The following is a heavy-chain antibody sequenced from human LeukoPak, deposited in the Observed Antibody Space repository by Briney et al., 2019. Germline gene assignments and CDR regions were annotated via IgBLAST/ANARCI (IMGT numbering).Heavy chain of an antibody. V-gene: IGHV3-48*03. Sequence: GGSLRLSCAASGFTFSSYEMNWVRQAPGKGLEWVSYISSSGNTIYYADSVKGRFTISRDNAKNSLSLQMNSLRAEDTAVYYCARPLMYYYGSETYFWFDPWGQGTLVTVSS. CDR1: GFTFSSYE. CDR3: ARPLMYYYGSETYFWFDP. J-gene: IGHJ5*02. D-gene: IGHD3-10*01. CDR2: ISSSGNTI.